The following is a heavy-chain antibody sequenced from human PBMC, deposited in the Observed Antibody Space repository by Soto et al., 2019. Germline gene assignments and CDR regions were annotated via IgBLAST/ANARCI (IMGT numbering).Heavy chain of an antibody. CDR3: ARLATVTPPYYFDY. CDR1: GYIFINYY. D-gene: IGHD4-17*01. J-gene: IGHJ4*02. V-gene: IGHV1-46*01. Sequence: QVQLLQSGAEVKKPGASVKVCCKASGYIFINYYMHWVRQAPGQGLEWMGVINPSGGTTSYAQKFQGRVNMTRDTSTSTVYMELSSLRYDDMAVYYCARLATVTPPYYFDYWGQGTLVTVSS. CDR2: INPSGGTT.